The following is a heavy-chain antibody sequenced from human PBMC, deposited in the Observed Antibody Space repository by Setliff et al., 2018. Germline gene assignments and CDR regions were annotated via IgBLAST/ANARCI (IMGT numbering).Heavy chain of an antibody. CDR3: ARVYYDSPWAFDI. V-gene: IGHV3-74*01. Sequence: RLSCAASGFTFSNYWMHWVRRAPGKGLVWVSRINTDGSSTTHADSVKGRFTISRDNAKNTLYLQMNSLRAEDTAVYYCARVYYDSPWAFDIWGQGTMVTVSS. CDR2: INTDGSST. D-gene: IGHD3-22*01. J-gene: IGHJ3*02. CDR1: GFTFSNYW.